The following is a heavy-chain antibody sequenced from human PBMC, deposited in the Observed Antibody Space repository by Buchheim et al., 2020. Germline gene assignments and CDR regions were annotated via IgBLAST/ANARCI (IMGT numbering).Heavy chain of an antibody. D-gene: IGHD5-24*01. CDR3: ARVVEMATRLDY. V-gene: IGHV4-34*01. CDR1: GGSFSGYY. CDR2: INHSGST. J-gene: IGHJ4*02. Sequence: QVQLQQWGAGLLKPSETLSLTCAVYGGSFSGYYWSWIRQPPGKGLEWIGEINHSGSTNYNPSLKSRVTISVDTSKNQFTLKLSSVTAADTAVYYCARVVEMATRLDYWGQGTL.